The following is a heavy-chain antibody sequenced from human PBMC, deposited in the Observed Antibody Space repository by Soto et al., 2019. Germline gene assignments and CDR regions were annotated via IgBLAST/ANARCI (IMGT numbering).Heavy chain of an antibody. V-gene: IGHV4-34*01. CDR2: INHSGST. D-gene: IGHD3-10*01. CDR3: ARVQSITMVRGVRWFDP. Sequence: PSETLSLTCAVYGGSFSGYYWIFIRHPPFKWLEWIVEINHSGSTNYNPSLKSRVTISVDTSKNQFSLKLSSVTAADTAVYYCARVQSITMVRGVRWFDPWGQGTLVTVSS. CDR1: GGSFSGYY. J-gene: IGHJ5*02.